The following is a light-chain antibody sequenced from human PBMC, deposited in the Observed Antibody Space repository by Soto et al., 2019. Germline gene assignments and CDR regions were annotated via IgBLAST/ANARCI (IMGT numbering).Light chain of an antibody. J-gene: IGKJ1*01. CDR2: GAS. Sequence: DIQMTQSPSSLSASVGDRVTITCRASQGINNYLAWYQQKPGKVPKLLIYGASTLQSGVPSRFSGSGSVTDFTLTISSLQPEDVATDYFQKYNSAPWTFGQGTKVEIK. CDR3: QKYNSAPWT. V-gene: IGKV1-27*01. CDR1: QGINNY.